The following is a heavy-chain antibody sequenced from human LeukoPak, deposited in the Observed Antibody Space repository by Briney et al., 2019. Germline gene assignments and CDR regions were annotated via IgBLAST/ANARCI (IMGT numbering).Heavy chain of an antibody. J-gene: IGHJ1*01. CDR1: GFTFSSYG. D-gene: IGHD3-22*01. CDR2: ISYDGSNK. CDR3: AKDPGGGYYDSSGYYFAFYFQH. Sequence: GGSLRLSCAASGFTFSSYGMHWVRQAPGKGLEWVAVISYDGSNKYYADSVKGRFTISRDNSKNTLYLQMNSLRAEDTAVYYCAKDPGGGYYDSSGYYFAFYFQHWGQGTLVTVSS. V-gene: IGHV3-30*18.